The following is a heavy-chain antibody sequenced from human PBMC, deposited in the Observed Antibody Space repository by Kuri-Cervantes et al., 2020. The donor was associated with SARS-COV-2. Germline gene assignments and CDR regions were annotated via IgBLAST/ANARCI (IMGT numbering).Heavy chain of an antibody. V-gene: IGHV4-34*01. Sequence: SETLSLTCGVYGGSFSGYYWSWIRQSPGKGLEWIGEINHTGSTKYNPSLKSRVTISVDASRNQFSLKLNSVTAADTAVYYCATPARPGAFDTFDIWGQGTMVTVSS. CDR1: GGSFSGYY. CDR2: INHTGST. D-gene: IGHD6-6*01. CDR3: ATPARPGAFDTFDI. J-gene: IGHJ3*02.